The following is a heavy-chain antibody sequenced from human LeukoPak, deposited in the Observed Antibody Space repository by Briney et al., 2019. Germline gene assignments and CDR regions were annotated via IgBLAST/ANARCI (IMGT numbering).Heavy chain of an antibody. CDR3: ARARVIPASFDD. D-gene: IGHD3-16*02. V-gene: IGHV4-61*02. Sequence: SQTVSLTCTVSGGSITFGSYYWTWIRQPAGKGLEWIGRIYTSGRTFYNPSLKSRVTISMDTSMNQFSLRLNSVTAADTAVYYCARARVIPASFDDWGQGVLVTVSS. CDR2: IYTSGRT. CDR1: GGSITFGSYY. J-gene: IGHJ4*02.